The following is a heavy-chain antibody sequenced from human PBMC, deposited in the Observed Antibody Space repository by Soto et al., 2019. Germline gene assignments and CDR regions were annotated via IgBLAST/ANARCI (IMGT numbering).Heavy chain of an antibody. D-gene: IGHD3-22*01. V-gene: IGHV1-46*01. CDR3: ARDFSAFYYGSSGYSFDY. J-gene: IGHJ4*02. CDR2: INPSGGST. CDR1: GYTFTSYY. Sequence: GASVKVSCKASGYTFTSYYMHWVRQAPGQGLEWMGIINPSGGSTSYAQKFQGRVTMTRDTSTSTVYMELSSLRSEDTAVYYCARDFSAFYYGSSGYSFDYWGQGTLVTVSS.